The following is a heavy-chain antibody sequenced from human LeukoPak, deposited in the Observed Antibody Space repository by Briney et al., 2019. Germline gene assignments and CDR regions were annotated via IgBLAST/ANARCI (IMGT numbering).Heavy chain of an antibody. CDR1: GGSISNYY. Sequence: SETLSLTCTVSGGSISNYYWSWIRQSPGKGLEWIGYIYYSGTTNYNPSLKSRVTISVDTSKNQFSLKLSSVTAADTAVCYCARDPGPVGATFDYWGQGTLVTVSS. CDR2: IYYSGTT. V-gene: IGHV4-59*01. D-gene: IGHD1-26*01. J-gene: IGHJ4*02. CDR3: ARDPGPVGATFDY.